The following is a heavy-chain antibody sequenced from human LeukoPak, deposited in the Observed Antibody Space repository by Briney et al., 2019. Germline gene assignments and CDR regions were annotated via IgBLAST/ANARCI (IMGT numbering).Heavy chain of an antibody. Sequence: SETLSLTCTVSGGSISSYYWSWIRQPPGKGLEWIGEINHSGSTNYNPSLKSRVTISVDTSKNQFSLKLSSVTAADTAVYYCARGFVSSGETGEGYNWFDPWGQGTLVTVSS. CDR1: GGSISSYY. D-gene: IGHD6-19*01. CDR2: INHSGST. V-gene: IGHV4-34*01. CDR3: ARGFVSSGETGEGYNWFDP. J-gene: IGHJ5*02.